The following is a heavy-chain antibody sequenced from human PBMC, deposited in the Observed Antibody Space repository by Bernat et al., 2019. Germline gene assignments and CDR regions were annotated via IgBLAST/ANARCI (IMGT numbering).Heavy chain of an antibody. J-gene: IGHJ4*02. CDR1: GFTVSSNY. CDR2: IYSGGST. CDR3: ARARAWDRSFFDY. D-gene: IGHD1-26*01. V-gene: IGHV3-66*01. Sequence: EVQLVESGGGLVQPGGSLRLSCAASGFTVSSNYMSWVRQAPGKGLEWVSVIYSGGSTYYADSVKGRFTISRDNSKNTLYLQMNRLRAEDTAVFYCARARAWDRSFFDYWGQGALVTVSS.